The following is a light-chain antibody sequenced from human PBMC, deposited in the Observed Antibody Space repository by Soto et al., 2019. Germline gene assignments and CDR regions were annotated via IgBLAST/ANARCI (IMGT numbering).Light chain of an antibody. J-gene: IGKJ1*01. CDR2: GTS. CDR3: QHFGNSLWT. CDR1: QSVASRN. V-gene: IGKV3-20*01. Sequence: IVLTKSPGTLYLSPGERATLSGRASQSVASRNLAWYQQKSGQAPRLLIYGTSSRAVHTPDRFSGSGSGTDFTLTISGLEPEDVAVYYCQHFGNSLWTFGQGTKVEI.